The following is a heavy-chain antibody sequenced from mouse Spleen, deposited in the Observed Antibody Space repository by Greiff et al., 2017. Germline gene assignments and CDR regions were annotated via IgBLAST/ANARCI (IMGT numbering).Heavy chain of an antibody. D-gene: IGHD1-1*01. V-gene: IGHV1-22*01. CDR3: AIDASNYFDY. CDR2: INPNNGGT. J-gene: IGHJ2*01. Sequence: EVQLQQSGPELVKPGASVKMSCKASGYTFTDYNMHWVKQSHGKSLEWIGYINPNNGGTNYNQKFKGKATLTVNKSSSTAYMELRSLTSDDSAVYCCAIDASNYFDYWGQGTTLTVSS. CDR1: GYTFTDYN.